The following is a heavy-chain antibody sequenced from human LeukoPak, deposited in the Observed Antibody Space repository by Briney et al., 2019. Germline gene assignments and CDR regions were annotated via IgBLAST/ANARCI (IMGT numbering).Heavy chain of an antibody. J-gene: IGHJ4*02. Sequence: SETLSLTCAVYGGSFSGYYWSWIRQPPGKGLEWIGEINHSGSTNYNPSLKSRVTISVDTSKNQFSLKLSSVTAADTAVYYCARGRIAAVAGTGYWGRGTLVTVSS. CDR2: INHSGST. V-gene: IGHV4-34*01. D-gene: IGHD6-19*01. CDR3: ARGRIAAVAGTGY. CDR1: GGSFSGYY.